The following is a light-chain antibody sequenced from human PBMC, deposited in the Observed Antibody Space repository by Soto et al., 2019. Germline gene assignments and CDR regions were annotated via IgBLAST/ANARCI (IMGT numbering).Light chain of an antibody. CDR1: QSPEYSDGNTY. CDR3: MQGTHWPYT. V-gene: IGKV2-30*01. CDR2: KVS. Sequence: DVVMTQSPLSLPVTLGQPASISCRSSQSPEYSDGNTYLNWFQQRPGQSPRRLIYKVSNRDSGVPDRFSGSGSGTDFTLRISSVEAEDVGVYYCMQGTHWPYTFGQGTKLEIK. J-gene: IGKJ2*01.